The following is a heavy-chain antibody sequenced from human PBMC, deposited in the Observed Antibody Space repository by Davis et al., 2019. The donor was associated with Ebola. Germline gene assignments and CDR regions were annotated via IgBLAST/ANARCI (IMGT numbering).Heavy chain of an antibody. CDR3: ARVWNDYGSGSYYDY. J-gene: IGHJ4*02. D-gene: IGHD3-10*01. CDR2: IYYSGST. Sequence: SETLSLTCTVSGGSISSYYWTWIRQPPGKGLEWIGHIYYSGSTYYNGSLKSRVTISVVTSKNQFSLKLSSVTTADTAVYYCARVWNDYGSGSYYDYWGQGILVTVSS. CDR1: GGSISSYY. V-gene: IGHV4-59*01.